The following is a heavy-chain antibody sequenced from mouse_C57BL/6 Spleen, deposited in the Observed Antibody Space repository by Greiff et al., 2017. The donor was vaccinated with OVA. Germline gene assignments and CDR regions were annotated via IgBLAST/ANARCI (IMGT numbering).Heavy chain of an antibody. CDR1: GYTFTSYW. CDR2: IYPSDSET. CDR3: ASHYYDYDGFAY. J-gene: IGHJ3*01. V-gene: IGHV1-61*01. D-gene: IGHD2-4*01. Sequence: QVQLQQPGAELVRPGSSVKLSCKASGYTFTSYWMDWVKQRPGQGLEWIGNIYPSDSETHYNQKFKDKATLTVDKSSSTAYMQLSSLTSEDSAVYYCASHYYDYDGFAYWGQGTLVTVSA.